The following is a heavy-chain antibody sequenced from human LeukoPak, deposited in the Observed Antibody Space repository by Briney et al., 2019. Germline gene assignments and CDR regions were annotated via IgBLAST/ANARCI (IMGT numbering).Heavy chain of an antibody. Sequence: GGSLRLSCTASGFTFSHYWMSWVRQAPGKGLEWVSSISSSSSYIYYADSVKGRFTISRDNAKNSLYLQMNSLRAEDTAVYYCARWCGGSCPDYWGQGTLVTVSS. V-gene: IGHV3-21*01. CDR1: GFTFSHYW. CDR2: ISSSSSYI. D-gene: IGHD2-15*01. CDR3: ARWCGGSCPDY. J-gene: IGHJ4*02.